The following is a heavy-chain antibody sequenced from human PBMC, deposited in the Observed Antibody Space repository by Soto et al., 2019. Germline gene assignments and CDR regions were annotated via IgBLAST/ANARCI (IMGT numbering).Heavy chain of an antibody. J-gene: IGHJ6*02. CDR1: GFTFSSYA. D-gene: IGHD3-10*01. CDR3: AKEDGSGSYQYYYYYYGMDV. V-gene: IGHV3-23*01. Sequence: GGSLRLSCAASGFTFSSYAMSWVRQAPGKGLEWVSAISGSGGSTYYADSVKGRFTISRDNSKNTLYLQMNSLRAEDTAVYYCAKEDGSGSYQYYYYYYGMDVWGQGTTVTVSS. CDR2: ISGSGGST.